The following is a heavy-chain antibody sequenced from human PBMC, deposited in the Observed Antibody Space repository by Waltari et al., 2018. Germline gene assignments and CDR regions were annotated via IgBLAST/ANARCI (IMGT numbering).Heavy chain of an antibody. CDR3: TRAREDSTIFGVVTQYYFDY. V-gene: IGHV3-49*04. CDR1: GFTFGDYA. D-gene: IGHD3-3*01. Sequence: EVQLVESGGGLVQPGRSLRLSCTASGFTFGDYAMSWVRQAPGKGLEWVGFIRSKAYGGKTEYAASVKGRFTISRDDSKSIAYLQMNSLKTEDTAVYYCTRAREDSTIFGVVTQYYFDYWGQGTLVTVSS. J-gene: IGHJ4*02. CDR2: IRSKAYGGKT.